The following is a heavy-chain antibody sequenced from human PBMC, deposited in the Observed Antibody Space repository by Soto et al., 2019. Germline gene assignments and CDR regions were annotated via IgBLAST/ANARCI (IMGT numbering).Heavy chain of an antibody. CDR2: IYYIGTS. V-gene: IGHV4-31*03. J-gene: IGHJ2*01. CDR3: ARVLRDVLSDRYYWYFDL. Sequence: QVQLQESGPGLVKPSQTLSLTCTVSGASISSGGYYWGWIRQHPGKGLEWIGFIYYIGTSYYNPSLESRMTLSGDTSKNHFSLNLTSVTAADTAVYYCARVLRDVLSDRYYWYFDLWGRGTLVTVSS. CDR1: GASISSGGYY. D-gene: IGHD3-16*02.